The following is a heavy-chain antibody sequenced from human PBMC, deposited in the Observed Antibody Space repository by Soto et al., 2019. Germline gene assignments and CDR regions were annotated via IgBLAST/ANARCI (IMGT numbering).Heavy chain of an antibody. CDR3: VRDGGDCGYRLIYYYYMGLDV. V-gene: IGHV1-3*04. J-gene: IGHJ6*02. CDR2: IIIGSGGT. D-gene: IGHD2-21*02. CDR1: GYDFFSCA. Sequence: ASVKVSCKTSGYDFFSCAMHWVRQAPGQMLECMGWIIIGSGGTEYXXNLQDRIXXTGDRAASIVXVDLSXLKSEETSVYFCVRDGGDCGYRLIYYYYMGLDVXX.